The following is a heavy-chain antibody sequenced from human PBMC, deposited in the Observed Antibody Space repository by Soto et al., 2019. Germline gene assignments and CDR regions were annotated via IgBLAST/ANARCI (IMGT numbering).Heavy chain of an antibody. CDR2: ISYDGSNK. CDR3: AKSGGVAANGAFDI. V-gene: IGHV3-30*18. CDR1: GFTFSSYG. J-gene: IGHJ3*02. Sequence: QVQLVESGGGVVQPGRSLRLSCAASGFTFSSYGMHWVRQAPGKGLEWVAVISYDGSNKYYADSVKGRFTISRDNSKNTLYLQMNSLRAEDTAVYYCAKSGGVAANGAFDIWGQGPMVTVSS. D-gene: IGHD2-8*02.